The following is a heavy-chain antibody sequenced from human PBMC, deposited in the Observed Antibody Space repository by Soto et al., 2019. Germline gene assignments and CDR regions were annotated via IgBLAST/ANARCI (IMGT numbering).Heavy chain of an antibody. J-gene: IGHJ5*02. V-gene: IGHV1-69*13. CDR1: GGTFSSYA. CDR3: ARVSEQLATNWFDP. CDR2: IIPIFGTA. Sequence: SVKVSCKASGGTFSSYAISWVRQAPGQGLEWMGGIIPIFGTANYAQKFQGRVTITADESTSTAYMELSGLRSEDTAVYYCARVSEQLATNWFDPWGQGTLVTVSS. D-gene: IGHD6-6*01.